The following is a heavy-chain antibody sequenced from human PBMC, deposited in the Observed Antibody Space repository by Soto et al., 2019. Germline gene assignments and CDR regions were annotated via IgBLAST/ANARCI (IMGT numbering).Heavy chain of an antibody. D-gene: IGHD3-10*01. CDR1: GFTFSNYA. CDR3: ARDGLGAYPYGSYSFDY. CDR2: ISTSGGST. V-gene: IGHV3-23*01. Sequence: EVQLLESGGGLVQPGGSLRLSCAASGFTFSNYAMSWVRQAPGKGLEWVSTISTSGGSTYSADSVKGRFTISRDNSKSARYLQMNSLGSKDTAVYYCARDGLGAYPYGSYSFDYWGQGTLVTVSS. J-gene: IGHJ4*02.